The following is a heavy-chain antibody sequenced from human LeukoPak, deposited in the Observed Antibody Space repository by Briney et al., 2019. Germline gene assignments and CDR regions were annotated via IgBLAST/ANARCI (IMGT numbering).Heavy chain of an antibody. Sequence: GGSLRLSCAASGFTFSSYGMHWVRQAPGKGLEWVAVIWYDGSNKYYADSVKGRFTISRDNSKNTLYLQMNSLRAEDTAVYYCARGGYVVPAAIPPPDAFDIWGQGTMVTVSS. CDR2: IWYDGSNK. V-gene: IGHV3-33*01. D-gene: IGHD2-2*01. CDR3: ARGGYVVPAAIPPPDAFDI. J-gene: IGHJ3*02. CDR1: GFTFSSYG.